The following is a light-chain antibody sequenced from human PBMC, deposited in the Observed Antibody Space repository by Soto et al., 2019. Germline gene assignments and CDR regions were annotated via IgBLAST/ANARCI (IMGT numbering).Light chain of an antibody. Sequence: DIQITQSPSTLSASVEDRVTIPCRASQSISSWLAWYQQKPGKGPKLLIYRASSLESGVPSRFSGSGSGTEFTLTISSLQAADVAVYYCQQYYSTPLTFGRGTKVDI. CDR1: QSISSW. J-gene: IGKJ4*01. CDR2: RAS. CDR3: QQYYSTPLT. V-gene: IGKV1-5*03.